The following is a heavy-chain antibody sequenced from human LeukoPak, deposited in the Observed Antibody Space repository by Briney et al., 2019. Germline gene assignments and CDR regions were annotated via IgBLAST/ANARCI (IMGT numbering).Heavy chain of an antibody. J-gene: IGHJ4*02. Sequence: PGGSLRLSCSASGFIFSSYGMHWVRQAPGKGVEWLAFIWYDGSNKYYADSVKGRFTISRDNSKNTVYLQMNSLRVEDTAVYYCARELSPAVKFYFDSWGQGTQVTVSS. D-gene: IGHD2/OR15-2a*01. V-gene: IGHV3-33*08. CDR1: GFIFSSYG. CDR3: ARELSPAVKFYFDS. CDR2: IWYDGSNK.